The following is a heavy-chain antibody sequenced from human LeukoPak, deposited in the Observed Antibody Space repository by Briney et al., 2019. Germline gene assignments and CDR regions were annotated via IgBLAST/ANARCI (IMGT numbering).Heavy chain of an antibody. CDR1: GGSISSYY. Sequence: SETLSLTCTVSGGSISSYYWSWIRQPPGKGLEWIGYIYYSGSTYYNPSLKSRVTISVDTSKNQFSLKLSSVTAADTAVYYCARHDRRFGPAAVNWFDPWGQGTLVTVSS. CDR2: IYYSGST. J-gene: IGHJ5*02. V-gene: IGHV4-59*04. D-gene: IGHD2-2*01. CDR3: ARHDRRFGPAAVNWFDP.